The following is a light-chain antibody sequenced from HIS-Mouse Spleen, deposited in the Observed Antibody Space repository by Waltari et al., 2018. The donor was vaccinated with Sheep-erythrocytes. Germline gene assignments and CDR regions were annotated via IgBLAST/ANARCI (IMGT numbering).Light chain of an antibody. CDR1: SSDVGGYNS. CDR2: DVS. Sequence: QSALTQPRSVSGSPGQSVTIPCTGPSSDVGGYNSVSWYQQNPGKAPKLMIYDVSKRPSGVPDRFSGSKSGNTASLTISGLQAEDEADYYCCSYAGSYNHVFATGTKVTVL. V-gene: IGLV2-11*01. J-gene: IGLJ1*01. CDR3: CSYAGSYNHV.